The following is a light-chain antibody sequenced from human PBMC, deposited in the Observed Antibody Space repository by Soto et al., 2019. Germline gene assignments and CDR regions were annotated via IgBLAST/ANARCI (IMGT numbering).Light chain of an antibody. CDR1: QRIATW. J-gene: IGKJ1*01. CDR3: QQYHLHWT. CDR2: GAS. Sequence: DIPLTKSPSTLSASVGDSVTITCRASQRIATWLALYQHQPGSAPKLLIYGASTLQSGVPSRFSGSRSRAEFTPTIDTMQPEEFATYYCQQYHLHWTFCPGTKV. V-gene: IGKV1-5*01.